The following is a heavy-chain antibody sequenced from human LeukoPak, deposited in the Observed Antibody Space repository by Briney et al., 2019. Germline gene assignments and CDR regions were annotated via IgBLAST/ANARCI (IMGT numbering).Heavy chain of an antibody. V-gene: IGHV4-59*01. CDR3: ARDVVYYYDSSGYPLPNWFDP. CDR2: IYYSGST. Sequence: PSETLSLTCTVSGGSISSYYWSWIRQPPGKGLEWIGYIYYSGSTNYNPSLKSRVTISVDTSKNQFSLKLSSVTAAGTAVYYCARDVVYYYDSSGYPLPNWFDPWGQGTLVTVSS. J-gene: IGHJ5*02. D-gene: IGHD3-22*01. CDR1: GGSISSYY.